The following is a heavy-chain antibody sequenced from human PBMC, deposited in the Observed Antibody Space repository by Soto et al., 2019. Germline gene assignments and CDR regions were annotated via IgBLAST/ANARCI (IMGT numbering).Heavy chain of an antibody. D-gene: IGHD6-13*01. V-gene: IGHV4-4*02. J-gene: IGHJ3*02. Sequence: SETLSLTCAVYGGSISSSNWWSWVRQPPGKGLEWIGEIYHSGSTNYNPSLKSRVTISVDKSKNQFSLKLSSVTAADTAVYYCARVRKQLVLGAFDIWGQGTMVTVSS. CDR2: IYHSGST. CDR1: GGSISSSNW. CDR3: ARVRKQLVLGAFDI.